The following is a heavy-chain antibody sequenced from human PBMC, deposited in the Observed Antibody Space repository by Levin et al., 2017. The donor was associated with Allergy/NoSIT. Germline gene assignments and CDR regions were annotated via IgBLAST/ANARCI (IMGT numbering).Heavy chain of an antibody. V-gene: IGHV4-59*01. D-gene: IGHD4-17*01. CDR1: GGSFRTYY. J-gene: IGHJ4*02. Sequence: SQTLSLPCSVSGGSFRTYYWSWIRQSPGKGLEWIGYFYYTGDTNYNPSLASRVTISGDTSKNQFSLTLTSVTAADTAVYYCARSLRVNFDYWGQGTLVTVSS. CDR2: FYYTGDT. CDR3: ARSLRVNFDY.